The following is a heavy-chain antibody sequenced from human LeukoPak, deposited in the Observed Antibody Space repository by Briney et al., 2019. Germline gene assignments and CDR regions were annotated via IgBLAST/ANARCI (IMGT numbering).Heavy chain of an antibody. Sequence: SETLSLTCTVSGGSISYYYWSWIRQSPGKGLEWIGYIYYNGSTNYNPSLKSRVTTSVDMSKNQFSLKVTSVTAADTAIYYCARKGGHFDYWGQGTLVTVSS. J-gene: IGHJ4*02. CDR2: IYYNGST. CDR3: ARKGGHFDY. D-gene: IGHD2-15*01. CDR1: GGSISYYY. V-gene: IGHV4-59*01.